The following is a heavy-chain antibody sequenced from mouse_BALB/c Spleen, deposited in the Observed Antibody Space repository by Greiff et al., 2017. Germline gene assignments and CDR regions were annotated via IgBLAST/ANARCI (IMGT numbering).Heavy chain of an antibody. CDR1: GFTFSSYG. CDR2: ISSGGSYT. J-gene: IGHJ3*01. Sequence: EVKVVESGGDLVKPGGSLKLSCAASGFTFSSYGMSWVRQTPDKRLEWVATISSGGSYTYYPDSVKGRFTISRDNAKNTLYLQMSSLKSEDTAMYYCARPYDYDVKLAYWGQGTLVTVSA. V-gene: IGHV5-6*01. D-gene: IGHD2-4*01. CDR3: ARPYDYDVKLAY.